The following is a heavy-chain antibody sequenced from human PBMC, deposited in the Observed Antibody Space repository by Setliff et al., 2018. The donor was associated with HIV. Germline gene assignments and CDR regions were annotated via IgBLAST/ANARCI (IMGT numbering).Heavy chain of an antibody. J-gene: IGHJ1*01. CDR3: ARPYNFWSGYYESEYFQH. CDR1: GFTFRSYA. V-gene: IGHV3-30*04. Sequence: GGSLRLSCAASGFTFRSYAMHWVRQAPGKGLEWVAVISFDGSSKYYADSVKGRFTISRDNSKNTLYLQMNSLRTEDTAVYYCARPYNFWSGYYESEYFQHWGQGTLVTVS. CDR2: ISFDGSSK. D-gene: IGHD3-3*01.